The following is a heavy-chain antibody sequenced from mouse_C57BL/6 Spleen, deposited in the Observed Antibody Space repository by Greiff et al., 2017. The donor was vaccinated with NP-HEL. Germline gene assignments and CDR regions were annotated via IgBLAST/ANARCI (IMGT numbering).Heavy chain of an antibody. CDR3: ASSAQANWFAY. D-gene: IGHD3-2*02. CDR1: GYTFTDYY. CDR2: IFPGSGST. V-gene: IGHV1-75*01. Sequence: QVQLQQSGPELVKPGASVKMSCKASGYTFTDYYMNWVKQRPGQGLEWIGWIFPGSGSTYYNEKFKGKATLTVDKSSSTAYMLLSSLTSEDSAVYFCASSAQANWFAYWGQGTLLTVSA. J-gene: IGHJ3*01.